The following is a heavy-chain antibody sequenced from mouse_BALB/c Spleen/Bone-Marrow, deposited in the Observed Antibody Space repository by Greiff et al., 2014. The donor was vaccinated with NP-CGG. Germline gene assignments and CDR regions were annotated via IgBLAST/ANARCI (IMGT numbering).Heavy chain of an antibody. CDR1: GYSITSGYS. CDR2: IHYSGST. CDR3: ARREGNHAAWFAY. J-gene: IGHJ3*01. Sequence: EVKLQESGPDLVKPSQSLSLTCTVTGYSITSGYSWHWIRQFPGNKLEWMGYIHYSGSTNYNPSLKSRIYITRDTSKNQFFLQLNSVTTEDTATNYCARREGNHAAWFAYWGQGTLVTVSA. D-gene: IGHD2-1*01. V-gene: IGHV3-1*02.